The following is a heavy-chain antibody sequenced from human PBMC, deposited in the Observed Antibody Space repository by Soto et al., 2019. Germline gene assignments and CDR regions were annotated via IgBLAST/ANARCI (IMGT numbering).Heavy chain of an antibody. D-gene: IGHD6-13*01. Sequence: GASVKVSCKASGGTFSSYAISWVRQAPGQGLEWMGGIIPIFGTANYAQKFQGRVTITADESTSTAYMELSSLRSEDTAVYYCAKVAGYSSSWYSSNYYYYGMDVWGQGTTVTVSS. CDR2: IIPIFGTA. CDR1: GGTFSSYA. CDR3: AKVAGYSSSWYSSNYYYYGMDV. V-gene: IGHV1-69*13. J-gene: IGHJ6*02.